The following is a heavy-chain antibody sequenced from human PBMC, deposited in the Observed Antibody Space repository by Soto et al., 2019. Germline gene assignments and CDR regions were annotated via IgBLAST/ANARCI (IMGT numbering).Heavy chain of an antibody. CDR1: GYTFTSYA. CDR2: INAGNGNT. V-gene: IGHV1-3*01. D-gene: IGHD6-19*01. CDR3: ARDLGGWPDY. J-gene: IGHJ4*02. Sequence: QVQLVQSGAEVKKPGASVKVSCKASGYTFTSYAIHWVRQAPGQRLEWMGWINAGNGNTKYSQKFQDRVTITRDTSASTAYMELSSLGSEATAVYYCARDLGGWPDYWGQGTLVTVSS.